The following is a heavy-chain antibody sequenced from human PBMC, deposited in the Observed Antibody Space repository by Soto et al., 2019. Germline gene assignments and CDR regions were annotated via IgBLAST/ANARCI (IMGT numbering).Heavy chain of an antibody. CDR1: GYTLTELS. CDR3: ATGYGLNYYYGMDV. D-gene: IGHD4-17*01. V-gene: IGHV1-24*01. CDR2: FDPEDGET. J-gene: IGHJ6*02. Sequence: ASVKVSCKVSGYTLTELSMHWVRQAPGKGREWMGGFDPEDGETSYAQKFQGRATMTEDTSTDTAYMELSSLRSEDTAVYYCATGYGLNYYYGMDVWGQGTTVTVSS.